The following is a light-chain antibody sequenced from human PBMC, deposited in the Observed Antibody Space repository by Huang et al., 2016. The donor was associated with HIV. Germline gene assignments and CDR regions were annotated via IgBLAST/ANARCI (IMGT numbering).Light chain of an antibody. CDR3: QQYGSSPWG. CDR1: QSVSSSD. V-gene: IGKV3-20*01. J-gene: IGKJ1*01. CDR2: GAS. Sequence: EIVLTQSPATLSLSPGERATLSCGASQSVSSSDLAWYRQKPGQAPRLLIYGASSRATGIPDRFSGSGSGTDFTLTISRLEPEDFAVYYCQQYGSSPWGFGQGTKVEIK.